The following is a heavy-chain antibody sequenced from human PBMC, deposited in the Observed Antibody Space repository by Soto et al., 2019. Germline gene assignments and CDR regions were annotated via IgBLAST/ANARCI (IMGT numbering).Heavy chain of an antibody. Sequence: QAQLVQSGAEVKKPGASVKVSCKASGYTFISYGISWVRQAPGQGLEWMGWISGYNGHTNYAQNLQGRVTMTTDTSTSTAYMELRSLRSDDTAVYYCARRPLVGATCDYWGQGTLVTVSS. CDR2: ISGYNGHT. V-gene: IGHV1-18*01. J-gene: IGHJ4*02. D-gene: IGHD1-26*01. CDR3: ARRPLVGATCDY. CDR1: GYTFISYG.